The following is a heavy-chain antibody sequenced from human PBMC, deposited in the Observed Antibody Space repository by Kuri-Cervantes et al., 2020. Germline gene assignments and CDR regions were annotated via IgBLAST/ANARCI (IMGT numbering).Heavy chain of an antibody. CDR2: IWYDGSNK. CDR3: ATGRGSRLGGQNWFDP. D-gene: IGHD3-16*01. V-gene: IGHV3-33*08. CDR1: GFTFSSYG. Sequence: GGSLRLSCAASGFTFSSYGMHWVRQAPGKGLEWVAVIWYDGSNKYYADSVKCRFTISRDNSKNTLYLQMNSLRAEDTAVYYCATGRGSRLGGQNWFDPWGQGTLVTVSS. J-gene: IGHJ5*02.